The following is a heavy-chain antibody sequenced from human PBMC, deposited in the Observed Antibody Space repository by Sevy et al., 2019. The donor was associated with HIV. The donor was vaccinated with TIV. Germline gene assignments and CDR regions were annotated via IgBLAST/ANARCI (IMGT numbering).Heavy chain of an antibody. J-gene: IGHJ4*02. V-gene: IGHV3-30*18. Sequence: GGSLRLSCAASGFTFSSYGMHWVRQAPGKGLKWVAFISYDGSNKYYADSVKGRFTVSRDNSKNTLSLHMNNLRVEDTAVYYCAKDGDALELDNWGQGTLVTVSS. CDR3: AKDGDALELDN. CDR2: ISYDGSNK. D-gene: IGHD1-7*01. CDR1: GFTFSSYG.